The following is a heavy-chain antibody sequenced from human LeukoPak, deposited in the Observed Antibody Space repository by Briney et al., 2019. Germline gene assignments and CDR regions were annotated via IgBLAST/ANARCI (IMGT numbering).Heavy chain of an antibody. V-gene: IGHV3-11*06. CDR2: ISSDSSYT. CDR3: ARDQNIVVVVAADTYNWFDP. D-gene: IGHD2-15*01. CDR1: GFTFSDYS. J-gene: IGHJ5*02. Sequence: PGGSLRLSCAASGFTFSDYSMSWIRQAPGKGLELVSCISSDSSYTNYADSVKGRFTISRDNAKNSLYLQMNSLRAEDTAVYYCARDQNIVVVVAADTYNWFDPWGQGTLVTVSS.